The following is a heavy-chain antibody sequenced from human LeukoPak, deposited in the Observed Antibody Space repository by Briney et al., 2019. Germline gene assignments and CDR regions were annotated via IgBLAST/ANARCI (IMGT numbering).Heavy chain of an antibody. CDR2: IYYSGST. V-gene: IGHV4-39*01. J-gene: IGHJ4*02. Sequence: TASETLSLTCTVSGGSISSSSYYWGWIRQPPGRGLEWIGSIYYSGSTYYNPSLKSRVTISVDTSKNQFSLKLSSVTAADTAVYYCARLSSGWYLVRGRFSPDHHKHFDYWGQGTLVTVSS. CDR1: GGSISSSSYY. D-gene: IGHD6-19*01. CDR3: ARLSSGWYLVRGRFSPDHHKHFDY.